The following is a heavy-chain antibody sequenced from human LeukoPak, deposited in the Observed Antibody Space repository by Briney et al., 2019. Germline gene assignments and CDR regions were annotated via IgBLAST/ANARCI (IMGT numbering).Heavy chain of an antibody. J-gene: IGHJ4*02. CDR2: ISYDGSNK. V-gene: IGHV3-30*18. Sequence: GRSLRLSCAASGFTFSSYGMHWVRQAPGKGLEWVAFISYDGSNKYYADSVKGRFTISRDNSKNTLYLQMNSLRAEDTAVYYCAKDFRGIAAAGTLDYWGQGTLVTVSS. D-gene: IGHD6-13*01. CDR1: GFTFSSYG. CDR3: AKDFRGIAAAGTLDY.